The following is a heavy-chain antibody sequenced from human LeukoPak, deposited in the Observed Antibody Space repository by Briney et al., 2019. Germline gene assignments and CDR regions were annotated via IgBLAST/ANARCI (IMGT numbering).Heavy chain of an antibody. Sequence: GASLKISCSASGYSFTTSWIGWVRQMPGKGLEWMGIIYPGDFDTRYSPSFQGQVTISVDKSISTAYLQWSSLMASDSGVYYCARVEAGSRLDYWGQGTLVTVSS. CDR3: ARVEAGSRLDY. V-gene: IGHV5-51*01. CDR1: GYSFTTSW. D-gene: IGHD6-19*01. J-gene: IGHJ4*02. CDR2: IYPGDFDT.